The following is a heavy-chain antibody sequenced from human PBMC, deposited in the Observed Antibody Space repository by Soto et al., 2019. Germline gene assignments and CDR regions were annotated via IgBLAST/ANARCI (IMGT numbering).Heavy chain of an antibody. J-gene: IGHJ6*02. V-gene: IGHV3-23*01. CDR2: ISGSGGST. CDR3: AKDRVYSGSYLDYYYGMDV. Sequence: GGSLRLSCAASGFTFSSYAMSWVRQAPGKGLEWVSAISGSGGSTYYADSVKGRFTISRDNSKNTLYLQMNSLRAEDTAVYYCAKDRVYSGSYLDYYYGMDVWGQGTTVTVSS. D-gene: IGHD1-26*01. CDR1: GFTFSSYA.